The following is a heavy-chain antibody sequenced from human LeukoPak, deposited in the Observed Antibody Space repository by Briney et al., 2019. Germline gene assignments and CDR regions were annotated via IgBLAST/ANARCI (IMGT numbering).Heavy chain of an antibody. D-gene: IGHD2-21*01. CDR1: GYTFTNYY. J-gene: IGHJ4*02. Sequence: ASVKVSCKASGYTFTNYYMHWVRQAPGQGREWMGWINPNSGDTNYAQKFQGRVTMTRDTSISTAYMELSRLRSDDTAVYYCARAGLVVIPDIWGQGTLVTVSS. V-gene: IGHV1-2*02. CDR2: INPNSGDT. CDR3: ARAGLVVIPDI.